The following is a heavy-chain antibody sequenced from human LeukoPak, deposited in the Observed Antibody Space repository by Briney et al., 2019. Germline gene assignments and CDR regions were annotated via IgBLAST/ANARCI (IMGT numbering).Heavy chain of an antibody. Sequence: GGSLRLSCAASGFTFSTYSMNWVRQAPGKGLEWVSSISSTSSYIDYADSVKGRFTISRDNAKNSLFLQMTSLRAEDTAVYYCVPPVPRFTTWGQGTLVTVSS. V-gene: IGHV3-21*01. J-gene: IGHJ5*02. CDR3: VPPVPRFTT. CDR2: ISSTSSYI. D-gene: IGHD3-10*01. CDR1: GFTFSTYS.